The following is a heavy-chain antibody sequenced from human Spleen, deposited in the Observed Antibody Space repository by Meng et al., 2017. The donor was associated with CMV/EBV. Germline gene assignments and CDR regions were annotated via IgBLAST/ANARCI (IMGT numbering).Heavy chain of an antibody. CDR1: GFTFNNYW. J-gene: IGHJ6*02. D-gene: IGHD2-2*01. CDR3: ARTGYCRDTNCYYFGASYGVDV. CDR2: TNGDGRST. Sequence: GESLKISCAVSGFTFNNYWMHWVRQAPGKGLVWVSRTNGDGRSTNYGDSVKGRFTISRDNAKNTLYLQMNSLRAEDTAVYYCARTGYCRDTNCYYFGASYGVDVWGQGTTVTVSS. V-gene: IGHV3-74*01.